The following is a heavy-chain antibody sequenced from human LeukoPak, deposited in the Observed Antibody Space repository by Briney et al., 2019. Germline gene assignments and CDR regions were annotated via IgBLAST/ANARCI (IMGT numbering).Heavy chain of an antibody. CDR3: AKVAYGSGNSLFFDV. J-gene: IGHJ2*01. CDR2: IRGGGGTT. D-gene: IGHD3-10*01. V-gene: IGHV3-23*01. CDR1: GFTFSCFS. Sequence: GGSLTLSWSPAGFTFSCFSMTWVRQAAGKGLEWVSAIRGGGGTTSYAGSVRGRFTISRHNSKHTLHLQINNLRVEDTAIYYYAKVAYGSGNSLFFDVWGRGTMGTLAS.